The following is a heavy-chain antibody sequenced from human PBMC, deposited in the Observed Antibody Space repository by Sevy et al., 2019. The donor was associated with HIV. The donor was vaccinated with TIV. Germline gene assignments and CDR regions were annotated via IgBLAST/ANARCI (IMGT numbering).Heavy chain of an antibody. V-gene: IGHV3-11*05. Sequence: GGSLRLSCVASGFIFRDRYMSWIRQAPGKGLEWVSFISSRSSEINYAGSVKGRFTVSSDNAKNSLYLQMNSLKAEDTAVYYCAGDFMPVASAGTGALGVWGQGTAVTVSS. CDR1: GFIFRDRY. CDR2: ISSRSSEI. CDR3: AGDFMPVASAGTGALGV. J-gene: IGHJ6*02. D-gene: IGHD6-13*01.